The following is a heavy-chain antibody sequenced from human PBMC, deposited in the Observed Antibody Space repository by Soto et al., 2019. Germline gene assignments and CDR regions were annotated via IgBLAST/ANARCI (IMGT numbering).Heavy chain of an antibody. CDR3: HGYGY. J-gene: IGHJ4*02. CDR2: IYSAGTT. Sequence: EVQLVESGGDLIQPGGSLRLSCVVSGFTVSSANYMSWVRQAPGKGLEWVSVIYSAGTTYYADSVKGRFTISRDNSKNTLYLQMNSLRAEDTAVYYCHGYGYWGQGTLVTVSS. V-gene: IGHV3-53*01. D-gene: IGHD5-12*01. CDR1: GFTVSSANY.